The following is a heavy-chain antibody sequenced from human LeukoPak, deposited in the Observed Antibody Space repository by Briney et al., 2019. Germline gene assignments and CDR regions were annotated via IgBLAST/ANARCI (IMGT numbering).Heavy chain of an antibody. CDR2: IFGSGGSA. D-gene: IGHD2-15*01. J-gene: IGHJ4*02. Sequence: TGGSLRLSCAASGFTFGSYAMYWVRQAPGKGLEWVSGIFGSGGSAHYADSVKGRFTISRDNSKNTAYLQMDSLRAEDTATYYCTKTTTGYSSGRYPAWPIDYWGQGTLVTVSS. CDR3: TKTTTGYSSGRYPAWPIDY. CDR1: GFTFGSYA. V-gene: IGHV3-23*01.